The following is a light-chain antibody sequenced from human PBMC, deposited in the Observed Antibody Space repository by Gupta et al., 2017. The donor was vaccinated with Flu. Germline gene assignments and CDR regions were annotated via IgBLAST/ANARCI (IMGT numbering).Light chain of an antibody. CDR2: DDS. J-gene: IGLJ2*01. CDR1: NIGIKS. Sequence: SYVLNQPPSVSVAPGQTARIPCGGNNIGIKSVHWCQQKPGQAPVLVVYDDSDRPSGTPERFSGSNSGNTATLTISRVEAGDEADYYCQVWDSSSDHVVFGGGTKLTVL. V-gene: IGLV3-21*02. CDR3: QVWDSSSDHVV.